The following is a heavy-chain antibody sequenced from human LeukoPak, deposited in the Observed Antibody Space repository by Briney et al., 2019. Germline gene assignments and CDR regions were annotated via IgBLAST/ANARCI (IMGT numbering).Heavy chain of an antibody. CDR1: GFTFSSYW. J-gene: IGHJ4*02. D-gene: IGHD6-19*01. Sequence: GGSLRLSCAASGFTFSSYWMSWVRQAPGKGLEWVANIKQDGSEKYYVDSVKGRFTISRDNAKNSLYLQMNSLRAEDTAVYYCAKSSGTVAHKTTLFDYWGQGTLVTVSS. V-gene: IGHV3-7*03. CDR3: AKSSGTVAHKTTLFDY. CDR2: IKQDGSEK.